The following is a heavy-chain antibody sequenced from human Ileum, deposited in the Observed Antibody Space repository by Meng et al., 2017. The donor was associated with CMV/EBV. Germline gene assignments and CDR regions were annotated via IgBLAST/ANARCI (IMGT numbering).Heavy chain of an antibody. J-gene: IGHJ4*02. Sequence: EVQLLESGGGLIQPGGSLRLSCAASGFTVSSNYMSWVRQAPGKGLEWVSVLYSSGSTYYADSVKGRFTISRDNSENTLYLQMNSLRAEDTAVYFCTRGGVSYYFDFWGQGTLVTVSS. CDR2: LYSSGST. D-gene: IGHD1-26*01. CDR1: GFTVSSNY. V-gene: IGHV3-53*01. CDR3: TRGGVSYYFDF.